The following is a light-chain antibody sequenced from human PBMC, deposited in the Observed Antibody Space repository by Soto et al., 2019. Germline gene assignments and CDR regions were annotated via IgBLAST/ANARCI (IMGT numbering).Light chain of an antibody. Sequence: DIVMTQSPATLSMSPGERATLSCRASQTINNNLAWNQQKPGQARRLLIYGASTRATGIPDRFSGSGSGTEFTLTISSLQSEDFAVYYCQQYDKWPWTFGQGTKVEIK. CDR1: QTINNN. CDR3: QQYDKWPWT. J-gene: IGKJ1*01. CDR2: GAS. V-gene: IGKV3-15*01.